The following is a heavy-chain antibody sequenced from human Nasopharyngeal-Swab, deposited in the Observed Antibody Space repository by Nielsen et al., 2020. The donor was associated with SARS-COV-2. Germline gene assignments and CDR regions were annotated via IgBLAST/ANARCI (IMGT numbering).Heavy chain of an antibody. Sequence: GESLKISCAASGFTVSSYSMNWVRQAPGKGLEWVSYISSSSSTIYYADSVKGRFTISRDNAKNSLYLQMNSLRAEDTAVYYCARDRLSTVTTYWNWFDPWGQGTLVTVSS. CDR3: ARDRLSTVTTYWNWFDP. J-gene: IGHJ5*02. D-gene: IGHD4-11*01. CDR2: ISSSSSTI. V-gene: IGHV3-48*04. CDR1: GFTVSSYS.